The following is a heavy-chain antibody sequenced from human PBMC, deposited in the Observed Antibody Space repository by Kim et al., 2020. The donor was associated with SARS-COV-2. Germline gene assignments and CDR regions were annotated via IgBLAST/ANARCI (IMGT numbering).Heavy chain of an antibody. Sequence: NTNYAQKLQGRVTMTTDTSTSTAYMELRSLRSDDTAVYYCARGLGSYEGYWGQGTLVTVSS. J-gene: IGHJ4*02. D-gene: IGHD3-16*01. V-gene: IGHV1-18*01. CDR2: NT. CDR3: ARGLGSYEGY.